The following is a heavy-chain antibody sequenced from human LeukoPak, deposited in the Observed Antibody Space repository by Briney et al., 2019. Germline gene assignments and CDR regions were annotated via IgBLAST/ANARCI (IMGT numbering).Heavy chain of an antibody. J-gene: IGHJ4*02. CDR3: ARVGGSYSIDY. CDR1: SFSFNSYW. D-gene: IGHD1-26*01. Sequence: GGSLRLSCAASSFSFNSYWMLWVRHAPGKGLVWVSRINTDGTSTTYADSVEGRFTISRDNAKNTLYLQMSSLRAEDTAVYYCARVGGSYSIDYWGQGTLVTVSS. CDR2: INTDGTST. V-gene: IGHV3-74*01.